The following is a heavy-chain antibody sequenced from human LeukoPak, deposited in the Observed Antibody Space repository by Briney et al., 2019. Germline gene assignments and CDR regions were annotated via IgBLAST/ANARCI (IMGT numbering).Heavy chain of an antibody. V-gene: IGHV1-2*02. CDR2: INPNSGGT. Sequence: ASVKVSRKASGYTFTGYYIHWVRQAPGQGLEWMGWINPNSGGTNYSQKFQGRVTMTRDTSISTAYMELSRLRSDDTAFYYCARDHSVTRGAYYFDYWGQGTLVTVSS. CDR1: GYTFTGYY. D-gene: IGHD5-24*01. CDR3: ARDHSVTRGAYYFDY. J-gene: IGHJ4*02.